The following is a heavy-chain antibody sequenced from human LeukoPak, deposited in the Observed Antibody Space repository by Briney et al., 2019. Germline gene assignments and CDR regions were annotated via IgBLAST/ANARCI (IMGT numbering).Heavy chain of an antibody. CDR3: ARDNTWYFDL. J-gene: IGHJ2*01. CDR1: GYTFSSYA. V-gene: IGHV1-18*01. CDR2: ISPYNGNT. D-gene: IGHD2/OR15-2a*01. Sequence: GASVKVSCTASGYTFSSYAISWVRQAPGQGLEWMGWISPYNGNTNSAQRFQGRVNMTTDTSTSAAYMELRSLRSDDTAVYYCARDNTWYFDLWGRGTLVTVSS.